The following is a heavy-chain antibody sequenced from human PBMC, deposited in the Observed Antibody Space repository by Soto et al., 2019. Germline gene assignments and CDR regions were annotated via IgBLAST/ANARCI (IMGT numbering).Heavy chain of an antibody. CDR1: GDSISNYY. V-gene: IGHV4-4*07. Sequence: SETLSLTCTVSGDSISNYYWSWIRQSAEKRLEWIGRVSSTGSSYYNPSLKSRVTISVDTSKNQVSLNLTSVTAADTAVYYCARGVPAAGTDWFDHWGQGTLVTVSS. D-gene: IGHD6-13*01. CDR2: VSSTGSS. CDR3: ARGVPAAGTDWFDH. J-gene: IGHJ5*02.